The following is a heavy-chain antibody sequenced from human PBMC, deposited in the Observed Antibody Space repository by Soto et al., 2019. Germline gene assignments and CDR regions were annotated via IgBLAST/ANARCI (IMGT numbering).Heavy chain of an antibody. J-gene: IGHJ3*02. Sequence: ASVKVSCKASGYTFTSYGISWVRQAPGQGLEWMGWISAYNGNTNYAQKLQGRVTMTTDTSTSTAYMELRSLRSDDTAVYYSARETDTVMVTWVFDIWGQGTMVTVSS. CDR3: ARETDTVMVTWVFDI. V-gene: IGHV1-18*01. CDR2: ISAYNGNT. CDR1: GYTFTSYG. D-gene: IGHD5-18*01.